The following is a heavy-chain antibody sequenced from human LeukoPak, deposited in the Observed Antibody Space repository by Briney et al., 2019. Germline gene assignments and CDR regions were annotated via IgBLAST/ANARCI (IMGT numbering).Heavy chain of an antibody. CDR2: INPIFGTT. CDR3: AREFYGSRPGSRSYYFDY. D-gene: IGHD1-14*01. CDR1: GVTFSRFT. J-gene: IGHJ4*02. Sequence: EASVKVSCKASGVTFSRFTISWVRQAPGQGLEWMGGINPIFGTTNYAQKFQGRVTITADKSTSTAYMELSSLRSEDTAVYYCAREFYGSRPGSRSYYFDYWGQGTLVTVSS. V-gene: IGHV1-69*06.